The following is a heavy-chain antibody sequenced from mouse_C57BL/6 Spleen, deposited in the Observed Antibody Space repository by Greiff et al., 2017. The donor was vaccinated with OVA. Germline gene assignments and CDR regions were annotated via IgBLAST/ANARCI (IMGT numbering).Heavy chain of an antibody. CDR1: GYTFTSYW. CDR2: IDPSDSYT. D-gene: IGHD2-3*01. CDR3: ARQRDGPYAMDY. V-gene: IGHV1-69*01. Sequence: QVQLKQPGAELVMPGASVKLSCKASGYTFTSYWMHWVKQRPGQGLEWIGEIDPSDSYTNYNQKFKGKSTLTVDKSSSTAYMQLSSLTSEDSAVYYCARQRDGPYAMDYWGQGTSVTVSS. J-gene: IGHJ4*01.